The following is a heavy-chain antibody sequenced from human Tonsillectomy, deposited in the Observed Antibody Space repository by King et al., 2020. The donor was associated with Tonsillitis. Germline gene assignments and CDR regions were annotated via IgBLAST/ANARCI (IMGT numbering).Heavy chain of an antibody. V-gene: IGHV4-59*01. D-gene: IGHD2-15*01. CDR1: GGSISSYY. J-gene: IGHJ5*02. CDR2: IYSSGTT. Sequence: QVQLQESGPGLVKPSETLSLTCTVSGGSISSYYWSWIRQPPGKGLEWMGYIYSSGTTNYNPSLKSRVAISVDKSKNQFSLKLTSVTAADTAVYYCARGAVVVAATGLNWFDPWGQGTLVTVAS. CDR3: ARGAVVVAATGLNWFDP.